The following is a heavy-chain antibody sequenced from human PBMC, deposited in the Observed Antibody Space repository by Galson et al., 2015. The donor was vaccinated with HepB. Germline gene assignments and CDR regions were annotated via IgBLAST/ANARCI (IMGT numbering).Heavy chain of an antibody. Sequence: SVKVSCKVSGYTLTELSMHWVRQAPGKGLEWMGGFDPEDGETIYAQKFQGRVTMTEDTSTDTAYMELSSLRSEDTAVYYCATGPMVIATPPDDAFDIWGQGTMVTVSS. D-gene: IGHD2-21*01. CDR3: ATGPMVIATPPDDAFDI. CDR1: GYTLTELS. V-gene: IGHV1-24*01. J-gene: IGHJ3*02. CDR2: FDPEDGET.